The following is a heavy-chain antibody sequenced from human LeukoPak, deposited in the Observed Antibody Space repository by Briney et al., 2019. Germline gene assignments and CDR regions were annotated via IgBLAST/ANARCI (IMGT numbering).Heavy chain of an antibody. J-gene: IGHJ4*02. CDR3: ARGPVGATNGGNFDY. Sequence: PSETLSLTCAVYGGSFSGYYWSWIRQPPGKGLEWIGEINHSGSTNYNPSLKSRATISVDTSKNQFSLKLSSVTAADTAVYYCARGPVGATNGGNFDYWGQGTLVTVSS. D-gene: IGHD1-26*01. CDR1: GGSFSGYY. V-gene: IGHV4-34*01. CDR2: INHSGST.